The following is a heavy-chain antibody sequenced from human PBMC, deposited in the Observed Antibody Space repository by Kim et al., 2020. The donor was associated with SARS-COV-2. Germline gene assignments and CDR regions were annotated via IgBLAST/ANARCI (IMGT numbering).Heavy chain of an antibody. D-gene: IGHD5-12*01. J-gene: IGHJ6*03. CDR1: GGSFSGYY. CDR3: AGLGRKIVAYYYYYMDV. V-gene: IGHV4-34*01. Sequence: SETLSLTCAVYGGSFSGYYWSWIRQPPGKGLEWIGEINHSGSTNYNPSLKSRVTISVDTSKNQFSLKLSSVTAADTAVYYCAGLGRKIVAYYYYYMDVWGKVTTVTVSS. CDR2: INHSGST.